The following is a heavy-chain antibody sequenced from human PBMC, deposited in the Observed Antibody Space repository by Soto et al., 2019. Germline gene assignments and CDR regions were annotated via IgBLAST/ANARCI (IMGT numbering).Heavy chain of an antibody. V-gene: IGHV4-39*01. CDR2: IYYSGST. J-gene: IGHJ4*02. CDR3: ARQVPDYGDCNFDY. Sequence: PSETLSLTCTVSGGSISSSSYYWGWIRQPPGKGLEWIGSIYYSGSTYYNPSLKSRVTVSVDTSKNQFSLKLSSVTAADTAVYYCARQVPDYGDCNFDYWGQGTLVTVSS. CDR1: GGSISSSSYY. D-gene: IGHD4-17*01.